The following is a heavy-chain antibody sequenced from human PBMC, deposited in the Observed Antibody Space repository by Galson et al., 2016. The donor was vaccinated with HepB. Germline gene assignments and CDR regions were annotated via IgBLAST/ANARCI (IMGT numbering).Heavy chain of an antibody. Sequence: PALVKPTQTLTLTCSFSGFSLSTSGMCVSWIRQPPGRALEWLALIDWDDDKYYSTSLKTRLTISKDTSKNQVVLTMTNMDPVDTATYYCARVLGGGGYNYGYRYDYWGQGTLVTVSS. CDR1: GFSLSTSGMC. J-gene: IGHJ4*02. D-gene: IGHD5-18*01. CDR2: IDWDDDK. V-gene: IGHV2-70*01. CDR3: ARVLGGGGYNYGYRYDY.